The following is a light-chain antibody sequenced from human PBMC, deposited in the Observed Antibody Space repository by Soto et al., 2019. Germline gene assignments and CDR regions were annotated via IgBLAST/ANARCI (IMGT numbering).Light chain of an antibody. CDR3: QQFGSSPGIT. CDR1: QNINSRY. V-gene: IGKV3-20*01. CDR2: GTS. J-gene: IGKJ3*01. Sequence: EIVLTQSPGTLSLSPGERATLSCRAGQNINSRYLAWYQQKPGQAPRLLIDGTSSRATGIPDRFSGSGSGTDFTLTISRLEPEDFAVYYCQQFGSSPGITFGPGTKVDIK.